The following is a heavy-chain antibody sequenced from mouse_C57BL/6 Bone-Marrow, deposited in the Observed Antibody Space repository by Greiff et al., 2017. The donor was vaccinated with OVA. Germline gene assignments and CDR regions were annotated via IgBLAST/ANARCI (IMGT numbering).Heavy chain of an antibody. V-gene: IGHV1-18*01. D-gene: IGHD3-2*01. J-gene: IGHJ1*03. CDR2: INPNNGGT. CDR1: GYTFTDYN. Sequence: VHVKQSGPELVKPGASVKIPCKASGYTFTDYNMDWVKQSHGKSLEWIGDINPNNGGTIYNQKFKGKATLTVDKSSSTAYMELRSLTSEDTAVYYCARGRKHSTGYFDVWGTGTTVTVSS. CDR3: ARGRKHSTGYFDV.